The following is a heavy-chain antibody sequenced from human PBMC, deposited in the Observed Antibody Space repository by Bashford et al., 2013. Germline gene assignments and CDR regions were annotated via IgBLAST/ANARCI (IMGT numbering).Heavy chain of an antibody. D-gene: IGHD6-6*01. CDR3: ARGIESRPKLSSFDY. CDR2: LIPIFGTP. V-gene: IGHV1-69*13. J-gene: IGHJ4*02. Sequence: SVKVSCKASGGTFSNYAVSWVRQAPGQGLEWVGGLIPIFGTPSYAQKFQDRVTISADESTSTAYLELTSLRSEDTAIYYCARGIESRPKLSSFDYWGQGTLVTVSS. CDR1: GGTFSNYA.